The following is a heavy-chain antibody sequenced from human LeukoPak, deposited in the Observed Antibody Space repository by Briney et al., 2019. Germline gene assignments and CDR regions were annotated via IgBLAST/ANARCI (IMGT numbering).Heavy chain of an antibody. J-gene: IGHJ4*02. CDR3: ARIAVAGYFDY. CDR2: ISSSGSTI. CDR1: GFTFSSYE. V-gene: IGHV3-48*03. Sequence: PGGPLRLSCAASGFTFSSYEMNWVRQAPGKGLEWVSYISSSGSTIYYADSVKGRFTISRDNAKNSLYLQMNSLRAEDTAVYYCARIAVAGYFDYWGQGTLVTVSS. D-gene: IGHD6-19*01.